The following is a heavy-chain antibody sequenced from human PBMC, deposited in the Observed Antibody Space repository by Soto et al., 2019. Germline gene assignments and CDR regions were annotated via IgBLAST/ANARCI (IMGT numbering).Heavy chain of an antibody. CDR2: INVGNGNT. CDR1: GYTFTSYA. D-gene: IGHD6-6*01. V-gene: IGHV1-3*01. J-gene: IGHJ6*02. Sequence: ASVKVSCKASGYTFTSYAMHWVRQAPGQRLEWMGWINVGNGNTKYSQKFQGRVTITRDTSASTAYMELSSLRSEDTAVYYCARERIAANYGMDVWGQGTTVTVSS. CDR3: ARERIAANYGMDV.